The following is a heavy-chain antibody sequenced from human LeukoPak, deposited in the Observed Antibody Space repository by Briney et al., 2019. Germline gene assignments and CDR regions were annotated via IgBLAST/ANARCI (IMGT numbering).Heavy chain of an antibody. D-gene: IGHD3-3*01. CDR3: ASGRDYHVWSGSYQHKFDAFDM. V-gene: IGHV3-53*01. CDR1: GLTASTNY. Sequence: GGSLRPSFAAPGLTASTNYLTWVGRAQGKGREGVSVIYRDGSTYYADSVKGRFTISRDNSKNTVYLQMNSLRAEDTAMYYCASGRDYHVWSGSYQHKFDAFDMWGQGTVVTVSS. CDR2: IYRDGST. J-gene: IGHJ3*02.